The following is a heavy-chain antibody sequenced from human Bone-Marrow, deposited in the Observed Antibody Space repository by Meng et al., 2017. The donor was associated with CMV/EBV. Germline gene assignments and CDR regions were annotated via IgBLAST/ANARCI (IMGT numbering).Heavy chain of an antibody. CDR3: AKETRGSIDY. D-gene: IGHD3-10*01. CDR1: GFTFSSYA. CDR2: IYSGGSST. Sequence: GESLKISCAASGFTFSSYAMSWVRQAPGKGLEWVSVIYSGGSSTYYADSVKGRFTISRDNSKNTLYLQMNSLRAEDTAVYYCAKETRGSIDYWGQGTLVAFSS. V-gene: IGHV3-23*03. J-gene: IGHJ4*02.